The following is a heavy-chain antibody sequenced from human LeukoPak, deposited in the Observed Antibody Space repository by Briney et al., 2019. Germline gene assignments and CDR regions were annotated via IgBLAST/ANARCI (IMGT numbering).Heavy chain of an antibody. J-gene: IGHJ4*02. Sequence: KTGGSLRLSCAASGFTFSSYWMHWVRQAPGKGLEWVSFISSSSSYIYYADSVKGRFTISRDNAKNPLYLQMNSLRAEDTAVYYCARGTMFPYYFDYWGQGTLVTVSS. V-gene: IGHV3-21*01. CDR2: ISSSSSYI. D-gene: IGHD3-10*02. CDR3: ARGTMFPYYFDY. CDR1: GFTFSSYW.